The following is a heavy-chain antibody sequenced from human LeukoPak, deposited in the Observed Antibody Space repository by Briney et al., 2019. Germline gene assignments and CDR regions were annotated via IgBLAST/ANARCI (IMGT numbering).Heavy chain of an antibody. CDR1: GYTFTGYY. V-gene: IGHV1-2*02. CDR3: ARDAPGYYDSSGRPDY. Sequence: ASVKVSCKASGYTFTGYYMHWVRLAPGQGLEWMGWINPNSGGTNYAQKFQGRVTMTRDTSISTAYMELSRLRSDDTAVYYCARDAPGYYDSSGRPDYWGQGTLVTVSS. J-gene: IGHJ4*02. CDR2: INPNSGGT. D-gene: IGHD3-22*01.